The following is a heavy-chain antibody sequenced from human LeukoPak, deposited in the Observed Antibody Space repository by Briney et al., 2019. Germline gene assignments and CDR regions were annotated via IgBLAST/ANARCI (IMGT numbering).Heavy chain of an antibody. CDR2: ISGSGGNT. Sequence: PGGSLRPSCAASGFTFGSYAMSWVHQPPGNGLEWVSSISGSGGNTFYAASVKGRFPITRDNSKDTLYLQMNSLRAEDTAAYHCAKGRNEDGDAALNYWGQGTLVTVSS. CDR3: AKGRNEDGDAALNY. V-gene: IGHV3-23*01. CDR1: GFTFGSYA. J-gene: IGHJ4*02. D-gene: IGHD4-17*01.